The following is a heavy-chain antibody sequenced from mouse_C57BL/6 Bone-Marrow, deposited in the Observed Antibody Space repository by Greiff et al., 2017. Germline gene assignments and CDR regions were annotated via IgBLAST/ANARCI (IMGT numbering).Heavy chain of an antibody. CDR2: FHPYNDDT. V-gene: IGHV1-47*01. CDR3: ARSSTFFYYFVY. D-gene: IGHD5-1*01. Sequence: QVQLKESGAELVRPGASVKMSCKASGYTFTTYPIEWMKQNHGKSLEWIGNFHPYNDDTKYNEKFKGKATLTVEKSSNTVYLELSRLTSDDSAVYYCARSSTFFYYFVYWGQGITLTVSS. J-gene: IGHJ2*01. CDR1: GYTFTTYP.